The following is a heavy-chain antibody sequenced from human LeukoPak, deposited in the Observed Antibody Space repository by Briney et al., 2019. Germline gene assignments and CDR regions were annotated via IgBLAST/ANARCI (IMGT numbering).Heavy chain of an antibody. CDR3: ARGGQRRTQYSDYSMDL. CDR2: VFKTGST. V-gene: IGHV4-61*02. CDR1: GVSISSTNYY. D-gene: IGHD2-21*01. Sequence: SETLSLTCTVSGVSISSTNYYWSWIRQSAGKGLEWIGRVFKTGSTTYNPSLTSRVTISVDTSRNQFSLNLNSVTAADTSVYYCARGGQRRTQYSDYSMDLWGKGTTVTVSS. J-gene: IGHJ6*03.